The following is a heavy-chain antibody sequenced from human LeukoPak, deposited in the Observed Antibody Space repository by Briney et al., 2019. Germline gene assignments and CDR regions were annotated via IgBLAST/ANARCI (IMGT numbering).Heavy chain of an antibody. CDR2: ISSTGSTI. D-gene: IGHD2-21*01. CDR1: GFTFSFYS. J-gene: IGHJ4*02. V-gene: IGHV3-48*01. Sequence: GGSLRLSCAASGFTFSFYSMNWVRQAPGKGLEWVSYISSTGSTIFYADSVKGRFSISRDNAKNSLYLQMNSLRAEDTAVYYCARDSPNDGILWWSIDYWGQGTLVTVSS. CDR3: ARDSPNDGILWWSIDY.